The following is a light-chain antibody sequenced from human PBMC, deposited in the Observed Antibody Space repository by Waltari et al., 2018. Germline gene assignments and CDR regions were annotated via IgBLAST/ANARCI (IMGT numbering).Light chain of an antibody. Sequence: DIQMTQSPSSLSASVGDRVTITCRASQDISSWLAWFQQKSGKGPKLLIYKASNLQSGVPSRFSGSGSGTDFTLTISSLQPEDFATYYCQQYNSAPYSFGQGTKVEIK. CDR2: KAS. V-gene: IGKV1-12*01. CDR1: QDISSW. J-gene: IGKJ2*03. CDR3: QQYNSAPYS.